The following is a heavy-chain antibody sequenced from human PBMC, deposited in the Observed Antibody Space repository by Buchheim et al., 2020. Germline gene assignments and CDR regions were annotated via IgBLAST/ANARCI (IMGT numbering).Heavy chain of an antibody. D-gene: IGHD3-22*01. CDR1: GFTFSSYA. CDR2: ISGSGGST. V-gene: IGHV3-23*01. CDR3: AKLYYYDSSGSPAYNWFDP. Sequence: EVQLLESGGGLVQPGGSQRLSCAASGFTFSSYAMSWVRQAPGKGLEWVSAISGSGGSTYYADSVKGRFTISRANSKNTLYLQMNSLRAEDTAVYYCAKLYYYDSSGSPAYNWFDPWGQGTL. J-gene: IGHJ5*02.